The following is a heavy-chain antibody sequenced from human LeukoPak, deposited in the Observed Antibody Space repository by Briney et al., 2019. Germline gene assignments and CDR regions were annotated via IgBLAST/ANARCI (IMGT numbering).Heavy chain of an antibody. Sequence: GGSLRLSCAASGFTFSSYAMHWVRQAPGKGLEYVSAISSNGGSTYYANSVKGRFTISRDNSKNTLYLQMGSLRAEGMAVYYCARASHSSSSPYFDYWGQGTLVTVSS. CDR1: GFTFSSYA. CDR2: ISSNGGST. CDR3: ARASHSSSSPYFDY. V-gene: IGHV3-64*01. J-gene: IGHJ4*02. D-gene: IGHD6-6*01.